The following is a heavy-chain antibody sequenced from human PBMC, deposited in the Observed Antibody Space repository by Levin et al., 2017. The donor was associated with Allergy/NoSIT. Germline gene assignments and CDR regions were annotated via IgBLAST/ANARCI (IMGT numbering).Heavy chain of an antibody. Sequence: LSLTCAASGFTFSGSAMHWVRQASGKGLEWVGRIRSKANSYATAYAASVKGRFTISRDESKNTAYLQMNSLKTEDTAVYYCTGGDYGDSDYYYYMDVWGKGPTVTVSS. CDR3: TGGDYGDSDYYYYMDV. D-gene: IGHD4-17*01. V-gene: IGHV3-73*01. J-gene: IGHJ6*03. CDR1: GFTFSGSA. CDR2: IRSKANSYAT.